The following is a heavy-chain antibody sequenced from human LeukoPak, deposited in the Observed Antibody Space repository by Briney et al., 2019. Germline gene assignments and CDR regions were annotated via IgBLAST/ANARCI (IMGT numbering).Heavy chain of an antibody. Sequence: GGSLRLSCAASGFTFSSYSMNWVRQAPGKGLEWVSSTSSSSSYIYYADSVKGRFTISRDNAKNSLYLQMNSLRAEDTAVYYCASGPIIAVAGTGYWGQGTLVTVSS. V-gene: IGHV3-21*01. D-gene: IGHD6-19*01. CDR2: TSSSSSYI. CDR1: GFTFSSYS. J-gene: IGHJ4*02. CDR3: ASGPIIAVAGTGY.